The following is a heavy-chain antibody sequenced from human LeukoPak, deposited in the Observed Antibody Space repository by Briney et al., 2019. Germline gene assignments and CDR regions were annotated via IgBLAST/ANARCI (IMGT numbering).Heavy chain of an antibody. CDR3: ARERYISGWYSFDY. V-gene: IGHV1-24*01. CDR2: FDPEDGET. J-gene: IGHJ4*02. D-gene: IGHD6-19*01. CDR1: GYTLTELS. Sequence: GASVKVSCKVSGYTLTELSMHWVRQAPGKGLEWMGGFDPEDGETIYAQKFQGRVTMTRDTSTSTVYMELSSLRSEDTAVYYCARERYISGWYSFDYWGQGTLVTVSS.